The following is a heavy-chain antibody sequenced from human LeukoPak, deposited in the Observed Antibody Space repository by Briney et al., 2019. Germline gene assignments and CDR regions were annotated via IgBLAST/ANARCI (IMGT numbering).Heavy chain of an antibody. CDR2: INHSGST. J-gene: IGHJ6*03. Sequence: SETLSLTCTVSGDSINRYYWSWIRQPPGKGLEWIGEINHSGSTNYNPSLKSRVTISVDTSKNQFSLKLSSVTAADTAVYYCARQGIAAAGTRGFYYMDVWGKGTTVTVSS. V-gene: IGHV4-34*01. CDR1: GDSINRYY. CDR3: ARQGIAAAGTRGFYYMDV. D-gene: IGHD6-13*01.